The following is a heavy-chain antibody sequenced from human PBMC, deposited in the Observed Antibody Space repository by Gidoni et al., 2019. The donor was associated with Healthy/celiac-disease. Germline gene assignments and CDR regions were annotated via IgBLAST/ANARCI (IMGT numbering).Heavy chain of an antibody. D-gene: IGHD6-13*01. CDR3: ARGRGSSSWLDNWFDP. Sequence: VQLQQWCSGLLKPSETLSLTCAVYVWSFSGYYWSWIRQPPGKGLEWIGEINHSGSTNYNPSLKSRVTISVDTSKNQFSLKLSSVTAADTAVYYCARGRGSSSWLDNWFDPWGQGTLVTVSS. CDR2: INHSGST. J-gene: IGHJ5*02. V-gene: IGHV4-34*01. CDR1: VWSFSGYY.